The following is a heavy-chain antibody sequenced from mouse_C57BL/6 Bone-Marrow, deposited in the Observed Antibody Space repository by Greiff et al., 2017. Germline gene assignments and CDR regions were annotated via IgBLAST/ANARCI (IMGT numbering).Heavy chain of an antibody. CDR3: ARCYWALDS. CDR1: GYTFTSYG. Sequence: QVQLQQSGAELARPGASVKLSCKASGYTFTSYGISWVKQRTGQGLEWIGAIYPRSGNTYYNEKFKGKATLTADKSSSTAYMELRSLTSEDSAVYGCARCYWALDSRGQGNSVPVSA. CDR2: IYPRSGNT. J-gene: IGHJ4*01. V-gene: IGHV1-81*01.